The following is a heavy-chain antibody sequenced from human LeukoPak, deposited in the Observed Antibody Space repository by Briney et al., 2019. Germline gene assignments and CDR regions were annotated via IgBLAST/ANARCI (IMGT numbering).Heavy chain of an antibody. CDR3: ARYDSSGLDY. D-gene: IGHD3-22*01. CDR1: GGSISYYY. Sequence: PSETLSLTCSVSGGSISYYYWSWIRQPPGKGLEWIGYIYYSGSTNYNPSLKSRVTISVDTSKNQFSLKLSSVTAADTAVYYCARYDSSGLDYWGQGTLVTVSS. V-gene: IGHV4-59*01. J-gene: IGHJ4*02. CDR2: IYYSGST.